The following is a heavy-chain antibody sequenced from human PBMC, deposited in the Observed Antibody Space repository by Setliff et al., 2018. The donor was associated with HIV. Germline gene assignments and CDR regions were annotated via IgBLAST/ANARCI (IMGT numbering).Heavy chain of an antibody. CDR2: VIPIFGIA. CDR3: AGCGAGEWHLYMDV. CDR1: GYMFIAYG. D-gene: IGHD3-16*01. Sequence: SVKVSCKTSGYMFIAYGMSWVRRAPGQGLEWMGGVIPIFGIANYAQKFQGRVTFTADKSTSTVYMELSSLRSEDTAVYYCAGCGAGEWHLYMDVWGKGTAVTVSS. V-gene: IGHV1-69*10. J-gene: IGHJ6*03.